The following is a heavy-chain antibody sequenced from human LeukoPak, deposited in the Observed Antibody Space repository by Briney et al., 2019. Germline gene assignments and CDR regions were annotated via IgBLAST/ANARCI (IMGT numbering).Heavy chain of an antibody. D-gene: IGHD6-6*01. V-gene: IGHV4-59*08. CDR2: NYYSGST. J-gene: IGHJ4*02. CDR1: GGSISTYY. CDR3: ARHRAYSSSSPFDY. Sequence: PSETLSLTCSVSGGSISTYYWSWIRQPPGKGLECIGYNYYSGSTNYNPSLKSRVTMFVDMSKNQFSLRLSSVTAADTAVYYCARHRAYSSSSPFDYWGQGTLVTVSS.